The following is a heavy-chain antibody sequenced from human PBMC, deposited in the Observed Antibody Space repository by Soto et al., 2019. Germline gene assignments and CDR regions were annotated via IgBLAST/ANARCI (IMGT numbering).Heavy chain of an antibody. V-gene: IGHV5-51*01. J-gene: IGHJ6*02. Sequence: GESLMISGEVSGYGFSNYWIGWLRQMPGKVLEWMGIIYPGDSDTRYSPSFQGRVTISADKSISTAYLQWSSLKASDSALYYCARVHTNVIITYHYYGMDVWGEVTTGTVS. CDR2: IYPGDSDT. CDR3: ARVHTNVIITYHYYGMDV. CDR1: GYGFSNYW. D-gene: IGHD3-22*01.